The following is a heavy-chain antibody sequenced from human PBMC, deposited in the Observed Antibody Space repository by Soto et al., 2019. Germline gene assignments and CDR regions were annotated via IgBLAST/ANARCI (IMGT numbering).Heavy chain of an antibody. V-gene: IGHV3-64D*08. CDR2: ISSNGGST. CDR1: GFTFSSYA. CDR3: VNGIPEPPLTYAPYYYYGMDV. Sequence: GGSLRLSCSASGFTFSSYAMHWVRQAPGKGLEYVSAISSNGGSTYYADSVKGKFTISRDNSKNTLYLQMSSLRAEDTVVYYCVNGIPEPPLTYAPYYYYGMDVWGQGTTVTVSS. J-gene: IGHJ6*02. D-gene: IGHD2-2*01.